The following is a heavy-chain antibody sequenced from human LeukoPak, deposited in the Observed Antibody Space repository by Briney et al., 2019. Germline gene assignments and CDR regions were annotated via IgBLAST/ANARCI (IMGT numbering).Heavy chain of an antibody. Sequence: GGSLRLSCAASGFTVSSNYMSWVRQAPGKGLEWVSVIYSRGSTYYADSVKGRFTISRDNSKNTLYLQMNSLRAEDTAVYYCARDRGYYDSSGYITLGAFDIWGQGTMVTVSS. D-gene: IGHD3-22*01. CDR2: IYSRGST. CDR1: GFTVSSNY. V-gene: IGHV3-53*01. J-gene: IGHJ3*02. CDR3: ARDRGYYDSSGYITLGAFDI.